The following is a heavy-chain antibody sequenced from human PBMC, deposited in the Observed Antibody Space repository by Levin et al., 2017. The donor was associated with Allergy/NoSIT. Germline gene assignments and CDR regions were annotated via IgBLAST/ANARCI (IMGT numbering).Heavy chain of an antibody. V-gene: IGHV4-39*01. CDR2: IYYSGST. D-gene: IGHD2/OR15-2a*01. Sequence: PSETLSLTCTVSGGSISSNSYYWGWIRQPPGKGLEWIGSIYYSGSTYYNPSLMSRVTISVDTSKNQFSLRLSSVTAADTAVYYCARLPVNVSFDYWGQGTLVTVSS. CDR3: ARLPVNVSFDY. J-gene: IGHJ4*02. CDR1: GGSISSNSYY.